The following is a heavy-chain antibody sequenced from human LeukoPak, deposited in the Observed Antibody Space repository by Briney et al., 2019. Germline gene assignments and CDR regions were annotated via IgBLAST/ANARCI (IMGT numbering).Heavy chain of an antibody. V-gene: IGHV3-30*03. J-gene: IGHJ3*02. Sequence: PGRSLRLSCAASGFTFSSYGMHWVRQAPGKGLEWVAVISYDGSNKYYADSVKGRFTISRDNSKNTLYLQMNSLRAEDTAVYYCAGVDAAMPDAFDIWGQGTTVTVSS. CDR2: ISYDGSNK. CDR1: GFTFSSYG. D-gene: IGHD5-18*01. CDR3: AGVDAAMPDAFDI.